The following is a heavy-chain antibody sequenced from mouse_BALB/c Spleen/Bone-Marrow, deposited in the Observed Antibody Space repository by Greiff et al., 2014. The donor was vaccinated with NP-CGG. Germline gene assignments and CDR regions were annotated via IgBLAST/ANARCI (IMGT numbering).Heavy chain of an antibody. J-gene: IGHJ4*01. CDR1: GFSLTSYG. V-gene: IGHV2-4*02. CDR3: AGAYYRYAMDY. Sequence: VMLVESGPGLVQPSQSLSITCTVSGFSLTSYGVHWVRQPPGKGLEWLGVIWSGGNTDYNATFISRPSISKDNFKSRVFFKMNSLQADDTAIYYCAGAYYRYAMDYWGQGTSVTVSS. D-gene: IGHD2-14*01. CDR2: IWSGGNT.